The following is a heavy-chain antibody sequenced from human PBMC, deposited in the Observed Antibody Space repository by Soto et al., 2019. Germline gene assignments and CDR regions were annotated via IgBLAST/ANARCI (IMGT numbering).Heavy chain of an antibody. D-gene: IGHD6-13*01. J-gene: IGHJ4*02. CDR1: GDSVSSNSAA. CDR2: TYYRSKWSN. CDR3: ARSRAGAGPGVFDY. Sequence: QTLSLTCAISGDSVSSNSAAWNWIRQSPSRGLEWLGRTYYRSKWSNDYAESVKSRITINPDTSENQFSLQLNSVTPEDTAVYYCARSRAGAGPGVFDYWGQGTLVTVSS. V-gene: IGHV6-1*01.